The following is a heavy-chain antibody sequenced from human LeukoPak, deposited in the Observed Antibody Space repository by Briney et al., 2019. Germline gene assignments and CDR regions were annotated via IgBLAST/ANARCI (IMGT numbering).Heavy chain of an antibody. Sequence: SETLSLTCTVSGGSISSYYWSWIRQPPGKGLEWIGYIYYSGGTNYNPSLKSRVTISVDTSKNQFSLKLSSVTAADTAVYYCARGAARAFFDYWGQGTLVTVSS. V-gene: IGHV4-59*01. CDR3: ARGAARAFFDY. CDR2: IYYSGGT. D-gene: IGHD5-18*01. J-gene: IGHJ4*02. CDR1: GGSISSYY.